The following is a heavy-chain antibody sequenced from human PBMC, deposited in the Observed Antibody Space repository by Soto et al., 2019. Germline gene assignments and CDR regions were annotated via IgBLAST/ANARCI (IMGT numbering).Heavy chain of an antibody. CDR1: GFTFSYYA. CDR2: ISGSGDST. CDR3: AKRMYYGSGSFEY. Sequence: VELLESGGGLVQPGGSLRLSCAASGFTFSYYAMTWVRQAPGKGLEWVSTISGSGDSTYYADSVKGRLTISRDNSKNTLYLQMNSLRTEDTAAYYCAKRMYYGSGSFEYWGQGTLVTVSS. V-gene: IGHV3-23*01. J-gene: IGHJ4*02. D-gene: IGHD3-10*01.